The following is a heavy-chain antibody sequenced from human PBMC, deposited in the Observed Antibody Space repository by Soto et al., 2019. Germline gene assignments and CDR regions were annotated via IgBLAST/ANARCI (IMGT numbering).Heavy chain of an antibody. D-gene: IGHD3-16*01. CDR1: GGTFSSYT. V-gene: IGHV1-69*02. Sequence: QVQLVQSGAEVKKPGSSVKVSCKASGGTFSSYTISWVRQAPGQGLEWMGRIIPILGIANYAQKFQGRVTITADKSTSTAYMELSSLRSEDPAVYHCARIPPYDSVAYWGQGTLVTVSS. CDR2: IIPILGIA. CDR3: ARIPPYDSVAY. J-gene: IGHJ4*02.